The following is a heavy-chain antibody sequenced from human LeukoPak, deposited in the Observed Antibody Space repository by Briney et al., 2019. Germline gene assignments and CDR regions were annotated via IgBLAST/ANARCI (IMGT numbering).Heavy chain of an antibody. CDR2: INHSGST. V-gene: IGHV4-34*01. CDR1: GGSFSGYY. D-gene: IGHD2-2*01. CDR3: AGLWSACSSTSCYSGWFDP. Sequence: SETLSLTCAVYGGSFSGYYWSWIRQPPGKGLEWIGEINHSGSTNYNPSLKSRVTISVDTSKNQFSLKLSSVTAADTAVYYCAGLWSACSSTSCYSGWFDPWGQGTLVTVSS. J-gene: IGHJ5*02.